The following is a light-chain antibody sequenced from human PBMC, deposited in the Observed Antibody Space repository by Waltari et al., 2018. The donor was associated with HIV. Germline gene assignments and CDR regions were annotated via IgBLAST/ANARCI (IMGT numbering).Light chain of an antibody. V-gene: IGLV2-23*03. CDR1: SSDVGSYNL. CDR3: CSYAGSSTFAYVV. J-gene: IGLJ2*01. CDR2: EGS. Sequence: QSALTQPASVSGSPGQSITISCTGTSSDVGSYNLVSWYQQHPGKAPKLMIYEGSKRPSGVSNRFSGSKSGNTASLTISGLQAEDEADYYCCSYAGSSTFAYVVFGGGTKLTVL.